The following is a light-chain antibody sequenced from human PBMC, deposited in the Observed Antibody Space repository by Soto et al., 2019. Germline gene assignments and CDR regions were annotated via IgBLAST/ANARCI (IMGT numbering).Light chain of an antibody. J-gene: IGKJ1*01. CDR1: QSVTYN. V-gene: IGKV3-15*01. Sequence: EIVLMQSPGTLSLSPGEGATLSCRASQSVTYNLAWYQQKPGQAPRLLIYGASTRPTGIPARFSGRGSGTEFTLTITSLQSEDFAVYYCQQYNDWLWTFGQGTKVEIK. CDR2: GAS. CDR3: QQYNDWLWT.